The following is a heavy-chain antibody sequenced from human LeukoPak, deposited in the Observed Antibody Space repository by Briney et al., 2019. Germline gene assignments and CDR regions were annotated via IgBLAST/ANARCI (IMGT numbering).Heavy chain of an antibody. CDR2: IYYSGST. CDR1: GGSISSSSYY. D-gene: IGHD6-19*01. Sequence: SETLSLTCTVSGGSISSSSYYWGWIRQPPGKGLEWIGSIYYSGSTYYNPSLKSRVTISVDTSKNQFSLKLSSVTAADTAVYYCARGLAVAGTKYYYYYYGMDVWGQGTTVTVSS. V-gene: IGHV4-39*01. CDR3: ARGLAVAGTKYYYYYYGMDV. J-gene: IGHJ6*02.